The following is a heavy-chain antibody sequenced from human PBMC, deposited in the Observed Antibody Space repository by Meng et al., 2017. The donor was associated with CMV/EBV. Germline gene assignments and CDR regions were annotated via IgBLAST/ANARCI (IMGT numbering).Heavy chain of an antibody. V-gene: IGHV1-46*01. J-gene: IGHJ4*02. Sequence: ASVKVSCKASGYTFTSYYMHWVRQAPGQGLEWMGIINPSGGSTSYAQKFQGRVTMTRDTSTSTVYMELSSLRSEDTAVYYCARETYYYDSSGYYYSNWGQGTLVTVSS. CDR2: INPSGGST. CDR3: ARETYYYDSSGYYYSN. CDR1: GYTFTSYY. D-gene: IGHD3-22*01.